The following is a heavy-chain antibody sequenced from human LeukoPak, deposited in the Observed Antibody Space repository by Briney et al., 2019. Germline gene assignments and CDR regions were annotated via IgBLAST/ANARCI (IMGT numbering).Heavy chain of an antibody. J-gene: IGHJ4*02. Sequence: GASVKVSCKASGYTFTSYGISWVRQAPGQGLEWMGWISAYNGNTNYAQKPQGRVTMTTDTSTSTAYMELRSLRSDDTAVYYCARDYYDILTGDFDYWGQGTLVTVSS. CDR1: GYTFTSYG. CDR3: ARDYYDILTGDFDY. D-gene: IGHD3-9*01. CDR2: ISAYNGNT. V-gene: IGHV1-18*04.